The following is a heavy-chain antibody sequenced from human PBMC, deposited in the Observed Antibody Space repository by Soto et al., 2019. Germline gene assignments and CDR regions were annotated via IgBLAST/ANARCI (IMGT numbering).Heavy chain of an antibody. CDR2: MYSGSSA. Sequence: PWGSLRLSCAASGFSVSSDHMRGFLQAPGKRREWCSVMYSGSSAYYSDPVKGRCTISRDNSKNMVYLQMDNLRADDTAVYYCARDGRDGFPLDYWGQGTLVPVSS. V-gene: IGHV3-53*01. J-gene: IGHJ4*02. D-gene: IGHD1-1*01. CDR3: ARDGRDGFPLDY. CDR1: GFSVSSDH.